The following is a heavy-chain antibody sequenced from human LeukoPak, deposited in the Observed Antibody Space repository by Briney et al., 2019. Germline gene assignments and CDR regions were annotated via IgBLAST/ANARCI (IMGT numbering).Heavy chain of an antibody. CDR3: AKDLGYGPFDY. CDR2: MRGSGGSR. D-gene: IGHD5-12*01. Sequence: AGSLRLSCAAYGFTFSSYAMSRLRQAPGNGRGWVSAMRGSGGSRCYADSVEGRFTISRDNSKNTLYLQMNSLRGEDTAVYYCAKDLGYGPFDYWGQGTLVTVSS. CDR1: GFTFSSYA. V-gene: IGHV3-23*01. J-gene: IGHJ4*02.